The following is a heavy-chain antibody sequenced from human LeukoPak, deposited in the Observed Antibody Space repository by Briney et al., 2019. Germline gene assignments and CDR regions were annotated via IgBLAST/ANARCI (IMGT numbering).Heavy chain of an antibody. Sequence: GASVKVSCKASGYTFTDYYMHWVRQAPGHGLEWMGWIDPNSGGANYAQKFQGRVSMTRDTSISTAYMELRRLRSDDPAVYYCARDRRIAPAGTSPDRSTQFDYWGQGTLVTVSS. J-gene: IGHJ4*02. CDR3: ARDRRIAPAGTSPDRSTQFDY. CDR1: GYTFTDYY. CDR2: IDPNSGGA. D-gene: IGHD6-13*01. V-gene: IGHV1-2*02.